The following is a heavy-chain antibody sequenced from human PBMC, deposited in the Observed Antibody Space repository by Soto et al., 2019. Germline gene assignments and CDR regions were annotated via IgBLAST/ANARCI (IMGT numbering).Heavy chain of an antibody. CDR2: IYPGDSDT. CDR1: GYSFTSYW. V-gene: IGHV5-51*01. D-gene: IGHD2-2*01. Sequence: GESLKISCKGSGYSFTSYWIGWVRQMPGKGLEWMGIIYPGDSDTRYSPSFQGQVTISADKSISTAYLQWSSLKASDTAMYYCARLSPDHYCSSTSCYSGAFDYWGQGTLVTVSS. CDR3: ARLSPDHYCSSTSCYSGAFDY. J-gene: IGHJ4*02.